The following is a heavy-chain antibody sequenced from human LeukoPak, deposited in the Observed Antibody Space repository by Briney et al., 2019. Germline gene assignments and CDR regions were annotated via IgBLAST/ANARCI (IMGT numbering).Heavy chain of an antibody. V-gene: IGHV4-39*07. CDR3: ARRQAGFRYYYGSGPSTNWFDP. J-gene: IGHJ5*02. D-gene: IGHD3-10*01. Sequence: PSETLSLTCTVSGGSISSSSYYWGWIRQPPGKGLEWIGSIYYSGSTYYNPSLKSRVTISVDTSKNQFSLKLSSVTAADTAVYYCARRQAGFRYYYGSGPSTNWFDPWGQGTLVTVSS. CDR2: IYYSGST. CDR1: GGSISSSSYY.